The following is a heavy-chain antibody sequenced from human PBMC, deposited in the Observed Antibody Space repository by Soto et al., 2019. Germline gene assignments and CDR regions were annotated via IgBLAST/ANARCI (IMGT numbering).Heavy chain of an antibody. D-gene: IGHD3-3*01. J-gene: IGHJ4*02. V-gene: IGHV1-3*01. CDR2: INAGNGNT. Sequence: QVPLVQSGAEVKKPGASVKVSCKASGYTFTSYAMHWVRQAPGQRLEWMGWINAGNGNTKYSQKFQGRVTITRDTSASTAYMELSSLRSEDTAVYYCARGQYDFWSGYYTSGYFDYWGQGTLVTVSS. CDR1: GYTFTSYA. CDR3: ARGQYDFWSGYYTSGYFDY.